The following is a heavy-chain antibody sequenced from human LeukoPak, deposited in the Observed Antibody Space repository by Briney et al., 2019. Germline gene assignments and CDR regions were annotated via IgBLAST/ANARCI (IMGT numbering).Heavy chain of an antibody. D-gene: IGHD6-13*01. CDR1: GYTLTELS. Sequence: EASVKVSCKVSGYTLTELSMHWVRQAPGKGLEWMGGFDPEDGETIYAQKFQGRVTMTEDTSTDTAYMELSSLRSEDTAVYYCATALTGQQLGLCFDYWGQGTLVTVSS. CDR3: ATALTGQQLGLCFDY. CDR2: FDPEDGET. J-gene: IGHJ4*02. V-gene: IGHV1-24*01.